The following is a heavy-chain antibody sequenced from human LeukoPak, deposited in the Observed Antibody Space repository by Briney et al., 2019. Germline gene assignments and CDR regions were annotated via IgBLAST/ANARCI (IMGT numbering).Heavy chain of an antibody. V-gene: IGHV3-64*01. CDR1: GITFNSYT. CDR2: ISNTGGNT. CDR3: AREGGSCYSGYCHEDF. Sequence: PGGSLRLSCAASGITFNSYTMHWVRQAPGKGLEYVSAISNTGGNTYYANSVKGRFTISRDNSKNMLYLQMGNLRADDMGVYYCAREGGSCYSGYCHEDFWGQGTLVTVSS. J-gene: IGHJ4*02. D-gene: IGHD3-10*01.